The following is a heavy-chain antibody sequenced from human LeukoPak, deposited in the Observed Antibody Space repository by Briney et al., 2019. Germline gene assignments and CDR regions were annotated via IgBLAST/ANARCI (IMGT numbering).Heavy chain of an antibody. CDR1: GFTFGGYG. CDR3: TRYNNDHFDY. V-gene: IGHV3-33*01. Sequence: GGSLRLSCAGSGFTFGGYGMHWFRQTPGKGLEWVAVIAYDGSRAFYADSVKGRFTISRDNSKNTMSVQMDDLRSEDTAVYYCTRYNNDHFDYWGQGTLVTVSS. CDR2: IAYDGSRA. D-gene: IGHD1-14*01. J-gene: IGHJ4*02.